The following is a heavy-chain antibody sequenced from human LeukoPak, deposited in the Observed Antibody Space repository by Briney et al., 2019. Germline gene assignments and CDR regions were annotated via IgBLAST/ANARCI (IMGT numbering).Heavy chain of an antibody. V-gene: IGHV3-74*01. J-gene: IGHJ4*02. CDR3: TRVFVGDEYSSSGY. Sequence: GGSLRLSCAASGFTFSRYYMHWVRQAPGRGLVWASRINSDRSSTTYADSVEGRFTISRDNAKNTLYLQMNSLKVEDTAVYYCTRVFVGDEYSSSGYWGQGTLVTVSS. D-gene: IGHD6-13*01. CDR1: GFTFSRYY. CDR2: INSDRSST.